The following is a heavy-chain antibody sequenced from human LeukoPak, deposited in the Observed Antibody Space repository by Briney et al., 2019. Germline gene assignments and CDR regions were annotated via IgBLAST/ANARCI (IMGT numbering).Heavy chain of an antibody. CDR1: GYTFTSYG. J-gene: IGHJ6*03. Sequence: ASVKVSCKASGYTFTSYGISWVRQAPGQGLEWMGWINPKSGGTKYAQKFQGRVTMTRDTSISTAYMELSRLRSDDTAVYYCARAAWEYSSSSAVFDYYYMDVWGKGTTVTVSS. D-gene: IGHD6-6*01. V-gene: IGHV1-2*02. CDR2: INPKSGGT. CDR3: ARAAWEYSSSSAVFDYYYMDV.